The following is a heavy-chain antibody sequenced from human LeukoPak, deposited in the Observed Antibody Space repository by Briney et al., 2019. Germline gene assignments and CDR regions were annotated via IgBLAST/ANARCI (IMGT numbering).Heavy chain of an antibody. V-gene: IGHV1-3*01. CDR2: INAGNGDT. Sequence: GASVKVSCKASGYTFTNYAVNWLRQAPGQRLEWKGWINAGNGDTKFSQNYQARVTITRDASASTAYMELSSLTSEDTAVYFCARGLWSAHRREYYFDSWGQGTLVTVSS. D-gene: IGHD3-3*01. J-gene: IGHJ4*02. CDR3: ARGLWSAHRREYYFDS. CDR1: GYTFTNYA.